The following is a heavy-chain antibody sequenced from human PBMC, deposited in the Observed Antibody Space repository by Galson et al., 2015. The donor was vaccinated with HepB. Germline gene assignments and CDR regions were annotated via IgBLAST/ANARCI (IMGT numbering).Heavy chain of an antibody. CDR3: VRILRGAFDF. CDR1: GFSFSNYD. Sequence: SLRLSCAASGFSFSNYDMNWVRQAPGTGLEWVSYINSGSTTIYYADSVKGRFTISRDNAKNSLYLQMNSLRAEDTAIYYCVRILRGAFDFWGQGTTVTVSS. D-gene: IGHD3-10*01. J-gene: IGHJ3*01. V-gene: IGHV3-48*01. CDR2: INSGSTTI.